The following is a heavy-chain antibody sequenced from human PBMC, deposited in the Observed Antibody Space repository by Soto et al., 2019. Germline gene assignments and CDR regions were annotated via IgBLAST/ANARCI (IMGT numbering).Heavy chain of an antibody. V-gene: IGHV3-23*01. Sequence: GGPLSPPCAALGFTLRTLPLSGSRQVPGKGLEWASAFSGSGGSPYYADSVKGRFTISRDNSKNTLYLQMNSLRAEDTAVYYCAKSLPNYYDSSGYYFDYWGQGTLVTVSS. J-gene: IGHJ4*02. CDR3: AKSLPNYYDSSGYYFDY. CDR2: FSGSGGSP. CDR1: GFTLRTLP. D-gene: IGHD3-22*01.